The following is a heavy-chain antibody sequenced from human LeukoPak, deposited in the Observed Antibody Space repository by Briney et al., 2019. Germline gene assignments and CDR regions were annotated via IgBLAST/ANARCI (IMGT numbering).Heavy chain of an antibody. Sequence: PGGPLRLSCAASGFTFSSYAMSWVRQAPGKGLEWVSAISGSGGSTYYADSVKGRFTISRDNSKNTLYLQMNSLRAEDTAVYYCGLPDYDSSGYPYYYYMDVWGKGTTVTVSS. V-gene: IGHV3-23*01. CDR3: GLPDYDSSGYPYYYYMDV. J-gene: IGHJ6*03. CDR2: ISGSGGST. CDR1: GFTFSSYA. D-gene: IGHD3-22*01.